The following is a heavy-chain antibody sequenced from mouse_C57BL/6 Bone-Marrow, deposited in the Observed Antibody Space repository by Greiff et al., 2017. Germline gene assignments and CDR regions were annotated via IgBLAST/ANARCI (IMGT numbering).Heavy chain of an antibody. J-gene: IGHJ1*03. Sequence: EVKLMESEGGLVQPGSSMKLSCTASGFTFSDYYMAWVRQVPEKGLEWVANINYDGSSTYYLDSLKSRFIISRDNAKNILYLQMSSLKSEDTATYYCARDQAGYGCDWYFDVWGTGTTVTVAS. CDR2: INYDGSST. CDR1: GFTFSDYY. D-gene: IGHD2-2*01. V-gene: IGHV5-16*01. CDR3: ARDQAGYGCDWYFDV.